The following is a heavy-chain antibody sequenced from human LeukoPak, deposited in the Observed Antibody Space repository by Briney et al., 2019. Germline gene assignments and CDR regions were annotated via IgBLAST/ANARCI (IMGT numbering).Heavy chain of an antibody. D-gene: IGHD1-26*01. J-gene: IGHJ3*02. CDR3: ARVASGSYDAFDI. CDR1: GGSISSYY. V-gene: IGHV4-59*01. Sequence: SETLSLTCTVPGGSISSYYWSWIRQSPGRGLEWIGYIYYSGSTNYNPSLKSRVTISVDTSKNQFSLKLSSVTAADTAVYYCARVASGSYDAFDIWGQGTMVTVSS. CDR2: IYYSGST.